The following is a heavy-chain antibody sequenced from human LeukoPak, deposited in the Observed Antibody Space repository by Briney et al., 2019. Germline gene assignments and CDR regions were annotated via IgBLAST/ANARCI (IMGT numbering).Heavy chain of an antibody. CDR1: GFTFSGNW. J-gene: IGHJ4*02. D-gene: IGHD2/OR15-2a*01. Sequence: GGSLRLSCAASGFTFSGNWMTWVRQAPEKGREWVAYIKQDGSEENYPDSVKGRFTISRENAKKSRYLQMNSLRAEDTAIYCCVRGKTYYLYWGQGTLVTVSS. CDR2: IKQDGSEE. CDR3: VRGKTYYLY. V-gene: IGHV3-7*01.